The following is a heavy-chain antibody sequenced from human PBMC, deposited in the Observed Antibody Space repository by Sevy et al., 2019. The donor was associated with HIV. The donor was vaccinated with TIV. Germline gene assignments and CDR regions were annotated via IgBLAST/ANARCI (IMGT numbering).Heavy chain of an antibody. CDR1: GYTFTSYG. J-gene: IGHJ6*02. D-gene: IGHD2-2*01. CDR2: ISAYNGNT. Sequence: ASVKVSCKASGYTFTSYGISWVRQAPGQGLEWMGWISAYNGNTNYAQKLQGRVTMTTDTSTSTAHMELRSLRSDDTAVYYCARGGGNIVVVPAAINVYYYGMDVWGQGTTVTVSS. V-gene: IGHV1-18*01. CDR3: ARGGGNIVVVPAAINVYYYGMDV.